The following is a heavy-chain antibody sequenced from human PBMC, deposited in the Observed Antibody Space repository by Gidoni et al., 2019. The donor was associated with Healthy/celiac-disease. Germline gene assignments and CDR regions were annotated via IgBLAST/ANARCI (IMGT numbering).Heavy chain of an antibody. V-gene: IGHV3-23*01. J-gene: IGHJ6*02. CDR3: AKGDGGLLYGDYYYGMDV. CDR2: ISGSGGST. D-gene: IGHD2-2*02. Sequence: EVQLLESGGGLVQPGGSLRLSCAASGFPFSSYAMSWVRQAPGKGLEWVSAISGSGGSTYYADSVKGRFTISRDNSKNTLYLQMNSLRAEDTAVYYCAKGDGGLLYGDYYYGMDVWGQGTTVTVSS. CDR1: GFPFSSYA.